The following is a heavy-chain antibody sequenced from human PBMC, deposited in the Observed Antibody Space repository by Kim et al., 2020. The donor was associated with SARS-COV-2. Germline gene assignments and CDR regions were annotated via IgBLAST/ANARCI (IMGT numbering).Heavy chain of an antibody. Sequence: SVKVSFKASGGTFSSYAISWVRQAPGQGLEWMGGIIPIFGTANYAQKFQGRVTITADESTSTAYMELSSLRSEDTAVYYCARGDMVRGVEYYFDCWGQGTLVSVCS. D-gene: IGHD3-10*01. CDR1: GGTFSSYA. V-gene: IGHV1-69*13. CDR3: ARGDMVRGVEYYFDC. CDR2: IIPIFGTA. J-gene: IGHJ4*02.